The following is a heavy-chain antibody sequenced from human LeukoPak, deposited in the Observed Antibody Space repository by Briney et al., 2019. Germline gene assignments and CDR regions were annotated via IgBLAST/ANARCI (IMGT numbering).Heavy chain of an antibody. CDR1: GGSISSYY. V-gene: IGHV4-4*07. J-gene: IGHJ3*02. D-gene: IGHD3-10*01. CDR2: IYTSGST. Sequence: SETLSLTCTVSGGSISSYYWSWIRQPAGKGLEWIGRIYTSGSTNYNPSLKSRVTISVDTSKNQFSLKLSSVTAADTAVYYCARDELLWFGELPNGHRAFDIWGQGTVVTVSS. CDR3: ARDELLWFGELPNGHRAFDI.